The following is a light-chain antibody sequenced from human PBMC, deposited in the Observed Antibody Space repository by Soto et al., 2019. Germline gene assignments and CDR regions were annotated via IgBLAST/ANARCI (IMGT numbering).Light chain of an antibody. CDR3: QQYNSWPIT. Sequence: EVVLTQSPATLSVSPGEGATLSCRASQSVNLYLAWYQQKPGQAPRVIIYGVSTRATGVPGWFSGSGSGTEFTLTISTLQSEDFGVYYCQQYNSWPITFGQGTRLEIK. CDR1: QSVNLY. CDR2: GVS. V-gene: IGKV3-15*01. J-gene: IGKJ5*01.